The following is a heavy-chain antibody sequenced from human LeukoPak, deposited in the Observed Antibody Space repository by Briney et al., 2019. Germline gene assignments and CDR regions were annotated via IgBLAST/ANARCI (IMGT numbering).Heavy chain of an antibody. CDR1: GFTFSSYG. V-gene: IGHV3-30*02. CDR2: IRYDGSNK. D-gene: IGHD2-15*01. Sequence: PGGSLRLSCAASGFTFSSYGMHWVRQAPGKGLEWVAFIRYDGSNKYYTDSVKGRFTISRDNSKNTLYLQMNSLRAEDTAVYYCAKDRSRDLVVGYNWSDPWGQGTLVIVSS. J-gene: IGHJ5*02. CDR3: AKDRSRDLVVGYNWSDP.